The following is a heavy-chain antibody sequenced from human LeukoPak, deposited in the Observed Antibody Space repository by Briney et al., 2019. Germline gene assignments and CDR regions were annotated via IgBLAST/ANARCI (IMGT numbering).Heavy chain of an antibody. CDR2: IYYSGST. J-gene: IGHJ4*02. Sequence: SETLSLTCTVSGGSISSSRYYWGWVRQPPGRGLEWIGSIYYSGSTYYNPSLKSRVTISVDTSKNQFSLKLSSVTAADTAVYYCARHDSSSGEDYWGQGTLVTVSS. V-gene: IGHV4-39*01. CDR3: ARHDSSSGEDY. D-gene: IGHD6-19*01. CDR1: GGSISSSRYY.